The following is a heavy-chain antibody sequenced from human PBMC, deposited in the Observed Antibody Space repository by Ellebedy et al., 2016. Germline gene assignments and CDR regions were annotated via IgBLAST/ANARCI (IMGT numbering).Heavy chain of an antibody. D-gene: IGHD6-19*01. V-gene: IGHV3-53*01. CDR1: GFSASRYA. CDR2: INNGNNP. Sequence: GESLKISCAASGFSASRYAMSWVRQAPGQGLEWVASINNGNNPYYAESVRGRFTISRDTSENTVYLQMNSLRVDDTAVYYCAKDHPSSGWPTFEYWGQGTQVTVSS. J-gene: IGHJ4*02. CDR3: AKDHPSSGWPTFEY.